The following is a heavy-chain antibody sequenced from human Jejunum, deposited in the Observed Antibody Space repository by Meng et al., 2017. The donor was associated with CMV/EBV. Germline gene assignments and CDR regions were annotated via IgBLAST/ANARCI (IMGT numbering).Heavy chain of an antibody. D-gene: IGHD5-24*01. CDR1: TFTGYY. J-gene: IGHJ4*02. V-gene: IGHV1-2*02. Sequence: TFTGYYIHWVRQAPGHGLEWMGWLNPGGGATDYAQRFQGRVTLTRDKTITTAYMDLTKLRSDDTAVYYCVRAGRDDYDRQRHVDHWGQGTLVTVSS. CDR3: VRAGRDDYDRQRHVDH. CDR2: LNPGGGAT.